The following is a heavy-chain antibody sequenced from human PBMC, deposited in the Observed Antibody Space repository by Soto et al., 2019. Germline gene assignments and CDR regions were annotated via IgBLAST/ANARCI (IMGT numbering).Heavy chain of an antibody. V-gene: IGHV4-59*06. CDR1: GGSISSYY. CDR3: ARAQLHLGELSLFDY. J-gene: IGHJ4*02. Sequence: PSETLSLTCTVSGGSISSYYWSWIRQHPGKGLEWIGYIYYSGSTYYNPSLKSRVTISVDTSKNQFSLKLSSVTAADTAVYYCARAQLHLGELSLFDYWGQGTLVTVSS. CDR2: IYYSGST. D-gene: IGHD3-16*02.